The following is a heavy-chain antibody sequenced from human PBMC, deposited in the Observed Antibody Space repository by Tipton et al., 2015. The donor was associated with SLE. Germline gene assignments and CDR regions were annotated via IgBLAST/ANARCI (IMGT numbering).Heavy chain of an antibody. D-gene: IGHD4/OR15-4a*01. Sequence: AVCGGSFSGYYWSWLRQSPGKGLEWIGEINHSGSTNYNPSLKSRVTISVDRSNNQFSLNLSSVTAADTAVYYCARERIEEYGGKENWIDPWGQGTLVTVSS. CDR3: ARERIEEYGGKENWIDP. CDR1: GGSFSGYY. J-gene: IGHJ5*02. V-gene: IGHV4-34*01. CDR2: INHSGST.